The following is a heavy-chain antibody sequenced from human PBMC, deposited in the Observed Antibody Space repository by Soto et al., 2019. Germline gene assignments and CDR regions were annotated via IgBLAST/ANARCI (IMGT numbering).Heavy chain of an antibody. CDR1: GGTFSSYT. CDR3: ARSEEGYYDILTGYYPGY. Sequence: ASVKVSCKASGGTFSSYTISWVRQAPGQVLEWMGRIIPILGIANYAQKFQGRVTITADKSTSTAYMELSSLRSEDTAVYYCARSEEGYYDILTGYYPGYWGQGTLVTVSS. D-gene: IGHD3-9*01. CDR2: IIPILGIA. J-gene: IGHJ4*02. V-gene: IGHV1-69*02.